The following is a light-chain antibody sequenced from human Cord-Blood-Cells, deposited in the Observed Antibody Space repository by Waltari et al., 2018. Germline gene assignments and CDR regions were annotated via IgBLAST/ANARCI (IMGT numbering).Light chain of an antibody. CDR2: AAS. Sequence: DIQMTQSPSSLSASVGDGVTITCRASQSISSYLNWYQQKPGKAPKLLIYAASSLQSGVPSRFSGSGSGTDFTLTISSLQPEDFATYYCQQSYSTPPLFTFGPGTKVDIK. J-gene: IGKJ3*01. V-gene: IGKV1-39*01. CDR3: QQSYSTPPLFT. CDR1: QSISSY.